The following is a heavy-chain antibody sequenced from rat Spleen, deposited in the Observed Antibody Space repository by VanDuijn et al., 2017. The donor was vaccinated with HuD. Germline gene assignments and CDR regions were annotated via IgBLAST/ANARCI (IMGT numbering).Heavy chain of an antibody. CDR2: ISFNGGST. Sequence: EVQLVESDGGLVQPGRSLKLSCAASGFTFSDYYMAWVRQAPTKGLEWVAYISFNGGSTYYRDSVKGRFTISRDNRKSTLYLQMDSLRSEDTATYYCSNNWDLYYWGQGVMVTVSS. CDR3: SNNWDLYY. D-gene: IGHD4-6*01. V-gene: IGHV5-20*01. J-gene: IGHJ2*01. CDR1: GFTFSDYY.